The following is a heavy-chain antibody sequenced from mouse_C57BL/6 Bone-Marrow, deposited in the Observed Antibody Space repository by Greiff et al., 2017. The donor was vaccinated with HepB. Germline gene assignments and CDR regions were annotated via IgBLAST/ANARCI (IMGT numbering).Heavy chain of an antibody. D-gene: IGHD2-4*01. J-gene: IGHJ3*01. CDR3: AAGYYDYAWFAY. Sequence: QVQLKQPGAELVKPGASVKLSCKASGYTFTSYWMHWVKQRPGRGLEWIGRIDPNSGGTKYNEKFKSKATLTVDKPSSTAYMQLSSLTSEDSAVYYCAAGYYDYAWFAYWGQGTLVTVSA. V-gene: IGHV1-72*01. CDR1: GYTFTSYW. CDR2: IDPNSGGT.